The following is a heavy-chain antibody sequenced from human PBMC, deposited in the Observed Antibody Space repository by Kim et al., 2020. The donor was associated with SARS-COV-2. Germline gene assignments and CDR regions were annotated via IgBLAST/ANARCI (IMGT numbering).Heavy chain of an antibody. CDR1: GGSISSSSYY. Sequence: SETLSLTCTVSGGSISSSSYYWGWIRQPPGKGLEWIGSIYYSGSTYYNPSLKSRVTISVDTSKNQFSLKLSSVTAADTAVYYCARDGVLMVRGVIGDYYGMDVWGQGTTVTVSS. CDR2: IYYSGST. D-gene: IGHD3-10*01. CDR3: ARDGVLMVRGVIGDYYGMDV. J-gene: IGHJ6*02. V-gene: IGHV4-39*07.